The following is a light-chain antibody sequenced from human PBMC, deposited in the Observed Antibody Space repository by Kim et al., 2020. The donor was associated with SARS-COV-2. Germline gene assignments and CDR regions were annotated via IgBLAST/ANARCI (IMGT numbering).Light chain of an antibody. CDR3: NSRDSSGNHV. Sequence: SSELTQDPAVSVALGQTVRITCQGDSLRSYYASWYQQKPGQAPVLVIYGKNNRPSGIPDRFSGSSSGNTASLTITGAQAEDEADYYFNSRDSSGNHVFGT. J-gene: IGLJ1*01. CDR1: SLRSYY. CDR2: GKN. V-gene: IGLV3-19*01.